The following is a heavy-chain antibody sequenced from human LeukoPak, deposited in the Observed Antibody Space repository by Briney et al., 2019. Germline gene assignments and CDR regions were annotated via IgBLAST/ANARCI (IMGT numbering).Heavy chain of an antibody. CDR3: ARDRSSGWYYFDY. V-gene: IGHV6-1*01. CDR1: GDSVSNKSAA. Sequence: SQTLSLTFAISGDSVSNKSAAWNWLRQSPSRGVEWLGRTYYRSNWYNDYAVSVKSRITLNPDTSTNHFSLQLNSVTPEDTAVYYCARDRSSGWYYFDYWGQGTLVTVSS. D-gene: IGHD6-19*01. J-gene: IGHJ4*02. CDR2: TYYRSNWYN.